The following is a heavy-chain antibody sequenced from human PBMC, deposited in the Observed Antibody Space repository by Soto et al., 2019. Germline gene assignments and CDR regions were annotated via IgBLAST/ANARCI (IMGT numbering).Heavy chain of an antibody. CDR3: AKDIGGWYDWYFGL. D-gene: IGHD6-19*01. Sequence: EVQLVESGGGLVQPGRSLRLSCAASGFTFDDYAMHWVRQAPGKGLEWVSGISWNSGSIGYADSVKGRFTISRDNAKNSLYLQMNSLRAEDTALYYCAKDIGGWYDWYFGLWGRGTLVTVSS. CDR1: GFTFDDYA. V-gene: IGHV3-9*01. J-gene: IGHJ2*01. CDR2: ISWNSGSI.